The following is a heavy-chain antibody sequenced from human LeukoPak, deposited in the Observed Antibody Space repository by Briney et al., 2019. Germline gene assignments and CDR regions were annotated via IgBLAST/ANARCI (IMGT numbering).Heavy chain of an antibody. Sequence: GGSLRLSCAASGFTFSSYSMNWVRQAPGKGLEWVSSISSSSSYIYYADSVKGRFTISRDNAKNSRYLQMNSLRPEDTAVYYCASRIAAAVTLGAFDVWGQGTMVTVSS. V-gene: IGHV3-21*01. J-gene: IGHJ3*01. CDR2: ISSSSSYI. CDR3: ASRIAAAVTLGAFDV. D-gene: IGHD6-13*01. CDR1: GFTFSSYS.